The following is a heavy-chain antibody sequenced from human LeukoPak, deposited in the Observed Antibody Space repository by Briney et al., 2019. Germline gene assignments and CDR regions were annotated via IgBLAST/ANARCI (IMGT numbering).Heavy chain of an antibody. CDR3: VGSANLAN. CDR1: GVTFSSYE. D-gene: IGHD4/OR15-4a*01. Sequence: GGSLRLSCAASGVTFSSYEMNWVRQAPGKGLEWISYINGRGSTINYADSVEGRFTISRDNAKNSLYLQMHSLRVEDTAVYYCVGSANLANWGQGTLVTVSS. V-gene: IGHV3-48*03. J-gene: IGHJ4*02. CDR2: INGRGSTI.